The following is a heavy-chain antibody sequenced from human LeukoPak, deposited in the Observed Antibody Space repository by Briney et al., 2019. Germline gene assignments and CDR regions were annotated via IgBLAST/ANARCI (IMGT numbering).Heavy chain of an antibody. CDR3: AGGSGYLITS. CDR2: IKQDGSEK. J-gene: IGHJ5*02. V-gene: IGHV3-7*01. Sequence: GSLRLSCAATGFSFRRYWMNWVRQAPGKGLEWLAIIKQDGSEKHYKGSVEGRFTISRDNAKNSLHLQMNSLRAEDTAVYYCAGGSGYLITSWGQGTLVTVSS. CDR1: GFSFRRYW. D-gene: IGHD3-9*01.